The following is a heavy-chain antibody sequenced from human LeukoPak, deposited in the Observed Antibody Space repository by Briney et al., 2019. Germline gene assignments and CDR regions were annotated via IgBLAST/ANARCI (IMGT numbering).Heavy chain of an antibody. J-gene: IGHJ4*02. D-gene: IGHD5-18*01. V-gene: IGHV3-66*01. CDR1: GFTFTNYA. CDR3: ARESRGYSYGIFDY. Sequence: GGSLRLSCAASGFTFTNYAMSWVRQAPGKGLEWVSVIYSGGSTYYADSVKGRFTISRDNSKNTLYLQMNSLRAEDTAVYYCARESRGYSYGIFDYWGQGTLVTVSS. CDR2: IYSGGST.